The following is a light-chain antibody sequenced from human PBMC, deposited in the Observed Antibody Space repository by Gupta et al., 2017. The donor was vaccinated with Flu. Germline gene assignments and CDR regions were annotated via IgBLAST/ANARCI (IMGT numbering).Light chain of an antibody. CDR3: QLCETNSHHPHYV. Sequence: NNIGRKRVDWYQQKPGQAPVLVVYDDSNRPSGIPERFSGSNSGNTATLTISTVEAGDEADYYCQLCETNSHHPHYVFGTGTQVTVL. CDR2: DDS. V-gene: IGLV3-21*02. CDR1: NIGRKR. J-gene: IGLJ1*01.